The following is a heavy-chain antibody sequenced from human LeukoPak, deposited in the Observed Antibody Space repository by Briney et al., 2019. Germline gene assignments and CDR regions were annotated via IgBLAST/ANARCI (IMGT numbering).Heavy chain of an antibody. Sequence: GGSLRLSCAASGFTFSSYAMSWVRQAPGKGLEWVSFISSSSITIYYADSVKGRFTISRDNAEKSLYLQMNSLRAEDTAVYYCARDRGGSYSAIDYWGQGTLVTVSS. CDR1: GFTFSSYA. CDR3: ARDRGGSYSAIDY. V-gene: IGHV3-48*04. J-gene: IGHJ4*02. CDR2: ISSSSITI. D-gene: IGHD2-15*01.